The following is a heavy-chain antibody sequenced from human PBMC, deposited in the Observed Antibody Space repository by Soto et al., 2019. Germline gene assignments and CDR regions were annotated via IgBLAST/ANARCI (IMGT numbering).Heavy chain of an antibody. CDR1: VYSITSAYY. Sequence: SETLSLTCAVSVYSITSAYYWGWIRQPPGKGLEWIGSISHSGSTYYNPSLKSRVTVSADTSKNQLSLKMSSVTAADTAVYFCTREGPGTIIDYWGQGTLVTVSS. V-gene: IGHV4-38-2*02. D-gene: IGHD1-1*01. CDR2: ISHSGST. CDR3: TREGPGTIIDY. J-gene: IGHJ4*02.